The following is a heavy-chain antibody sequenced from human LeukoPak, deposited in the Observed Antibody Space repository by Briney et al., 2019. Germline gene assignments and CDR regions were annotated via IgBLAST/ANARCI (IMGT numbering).Heavy chain of an antibody. D-gene: IGHD6-13*01. CDR1: GGSFSGYY. Sequence: SETLSLTCAVYGGSFSGYYWSWIRQPPGKGLEWIGEINHSGSTNYNPSLKSRVTISVDTSKNQFSLKLSSVTAADTAVYYCASARPRYSSSWYGRGNWFDPWGQGTLVTVSS. CDR2: INHSGST. J-gene: IGHJ5*02. CDR3: ASARPRYSSSWYGRGNWFDP. V-gene: IGHV4-34*01.